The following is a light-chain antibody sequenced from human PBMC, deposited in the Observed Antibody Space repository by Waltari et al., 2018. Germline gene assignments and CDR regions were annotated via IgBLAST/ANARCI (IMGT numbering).Light chain of an antibody. CDR1: QSVGSSY. V-gene: IGKV3-20*01. CDR2: GAS. CDR3: QQYGTSRT. Sequence: EIVLTQSPGTLSLSPGERATLSCRASQSVGSSYLAWYQQKPGQAPRLLIYGASSRATDNPDRFSGSGSGTDFTHTISRLEPEDFAVYYCQQYGTSRTFGQGTKVEIK. J-gene: IGKJ1*01.